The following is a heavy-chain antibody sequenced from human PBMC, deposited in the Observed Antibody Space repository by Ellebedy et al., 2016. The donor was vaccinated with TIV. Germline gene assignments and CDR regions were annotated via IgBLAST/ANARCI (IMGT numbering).Heavy chain of an antibody. V-gene: IGHV3-23*01. CDR1: GFTFSSYA. J-gene: IGHJ4*02. CDR3: AKDIPIWFGESPDY. CDR2: ISGSGGST. Sequence: GESLKISXAASGFTFSSYAMSWVRQAPGKGLEWVSAISGSGGSTYYADSVKGRFTISRDNSKNTLYLQMNSLRAEDTAVYYCAKDIPIWFGESPDYWGQGTLVSVSS. D-gene: IGHD3-10*01.